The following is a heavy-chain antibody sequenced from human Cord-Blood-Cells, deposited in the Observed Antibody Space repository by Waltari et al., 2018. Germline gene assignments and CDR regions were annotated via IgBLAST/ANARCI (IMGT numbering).Heavy chain of an antibody. J-gene: IGHJ5*02. D-gene: IGHD3-22*01. V-gene: IGHV4-39*01. CDR3: ARAAAYYYDSSGYYWFDP. Sequence: QLQLPESCPGLAKPSETLSLTCTVPDGPISSSSCSWRCSRRPPGKGLEWIGSIYYRGSTYYNPSLKSRVTISVDTSKNQFSLKLSSVTAADTAVYYCARAAAYYYDSSGYYWFDPWGQGTLVTVSS. CDR2: IYYRGST. CDR1: DGPISSSSCS.